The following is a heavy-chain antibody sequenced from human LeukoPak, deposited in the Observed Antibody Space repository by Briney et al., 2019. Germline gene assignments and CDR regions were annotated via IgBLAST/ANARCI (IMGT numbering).Heavy chain of an antibody. J-gene: IGHJ4*02. CDR1: GFTFGDYA. V-gene: IGHV3-49*04. CDR3: TRAPHPRCSSSGCYLDY. CDR2: IQAKAYGGAT. Sequence: GGSLRLSCSTSGFTFGDYAMSWVRQAPGKGMEWVGFIQAKAYGGATKYAASVNGRFSISRDDSQSIANLQMNDLKTEDTAVYYCTRAPHPRCSSSGCYLDYWGQGTLVTVSS. D-gene: IGHD2-2*01.